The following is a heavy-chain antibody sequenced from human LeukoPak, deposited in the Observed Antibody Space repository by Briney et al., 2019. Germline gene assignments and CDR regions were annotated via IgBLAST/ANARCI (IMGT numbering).Heavy chain of an antibody. J-gene: IGHJ4*02. D-gene: IGHD1-26*01. CDR1: GYTFTGYY. CDR3: ARADEWELLQVDYFDY. V-gene: IGHV1-2*02. Sequence: GASVKVSCKASGYTFTGYYMHWVRQAPGQGLEWMGWINPNSGGTNYAQKFQGRVTMTRDTSISTAYMELSRLRSDDTAVYYCARADEWELLQVDYFDYWGQGTLVTVSS. CDR2: INPNSGGT.